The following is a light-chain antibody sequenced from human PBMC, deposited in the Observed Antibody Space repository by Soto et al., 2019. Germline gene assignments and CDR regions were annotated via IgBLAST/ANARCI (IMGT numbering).Light chain of an antibody. Sequence: DIQMTQSPSSLSASVGDRVTITCRASRYIRSDGSWYQQRPGQAPKVLIYVASNLQSGVPSRFSGSGSGTEFTLTISSLQPDDFATYYCQQYHSYSPKTFGQGTKVDI. V-gene: IGKV1-17*01. J-gene: IGKJ1*01. CDR2: VAS. CDR3: QQYHSYSPKT. CDR1: RYIRSD.